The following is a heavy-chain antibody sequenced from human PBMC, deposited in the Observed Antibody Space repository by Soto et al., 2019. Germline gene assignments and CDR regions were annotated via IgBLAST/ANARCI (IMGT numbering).Heavy chain of an antibody. CDR3: AREGGDYPRGFAH. CDR2: IYYSGVT. Sequence: QVQLQESGPGLVKPSETLSLTCTVSGGSISTYYWPWIRQSPGKGLEWIGYIYYSGVTNYTPSLTSRVTLSVDTSKNQFSLELSSVTAADTAVYYCAREGGDYPRGFAHWGQGTLVTVSS. CDR1: GGSISTYY. V-gene: IGHV4-59*01. D-gene: IGHD4-17*01. J-gene: IGHJ4*02.